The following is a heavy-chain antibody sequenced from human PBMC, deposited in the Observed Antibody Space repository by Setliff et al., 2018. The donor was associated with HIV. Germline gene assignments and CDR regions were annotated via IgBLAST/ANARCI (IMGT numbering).Heavy chain of an antibody. CDR3: TTGTRLVD. D-gene: IGHD2-21*01. J-gene: IGHJ4*02. CDR1: GFNFKSAW. Sequence: GSLRLSCAVSGFNFKSAWMTWVRQAPGKGLEWVGRIKSNSDGGTTDYAAPVKGRFTISRDDSKNTLYLQMNSLKIEDTAVYYCTTGTRLVDWGQGALVTVSS. V-gene: IGHV3-15*01. CDR2: IKSNSDGGTT.